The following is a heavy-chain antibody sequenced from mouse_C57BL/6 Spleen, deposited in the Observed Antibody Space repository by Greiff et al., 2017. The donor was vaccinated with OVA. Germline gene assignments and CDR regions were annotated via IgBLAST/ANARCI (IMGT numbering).Heavy chain of an antibody. V-gene: IGHV3-6*01. J-gene: IGHJ2*01. Sequence: VQLKESGPGLVKPSQSLSLTCSVTGYSITSGYYWNWIRQFPGNKLEWMGYISYDGSNNYNPSLKNRISITRDTSKNQFFLKLNSVTTEDTATYYCARGRGYDYDGGYYFDYWGQGTTLTVSS. D-gene: IGHD2-4*01. CDR3: ARGRGYDYDGGYYFDY. CDR1: GYSITSGYY. CDR2: ISYDGSN.